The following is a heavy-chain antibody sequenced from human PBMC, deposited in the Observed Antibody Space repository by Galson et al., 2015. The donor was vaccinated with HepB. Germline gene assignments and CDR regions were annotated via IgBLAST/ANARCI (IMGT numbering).Heavy chain of an antibody. D-gene: IGHD4/OR15-4a*01. CDR3: ARGSVSALGAYFDY. V-gene: IGHV2-5*02. CDR2: IYWDADK. J-gene: IGHJ4*02. CDR1: GFSLSTSGVG. Sequence: PALVKPTQTLTMTCTFSGFSLSTSGVGVGWIRQPPGKALEWLALIYWDADKRYSLSLKSRLTNTKDASKNQMVLTVLNMDPVDTATYYCARGSVSALGAYFDYWGQGTLVTVSS.